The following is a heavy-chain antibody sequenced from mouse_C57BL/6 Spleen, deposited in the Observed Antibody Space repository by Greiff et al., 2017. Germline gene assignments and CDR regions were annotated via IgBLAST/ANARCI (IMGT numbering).Heavy chain of an antibody. Sequence: VKLQEPGPELVKPGASVKISCKASGYAFSSSWMNWVKQRPGKGLEWIGRIYPGDGDTNYNGKFKGKATLTADKSSSTAYMQLSSRTSEDSAVSICARRRLDSSGYGYFPYGGEGPTLTV. V-gene: IGHV1-82*01. CDR2: IYPGDGDT. CDR3: ARRRLDSSGYGYFPY. CDR1: GYAFSSSW. J-gene: IGHJ2*01. D-gene: IGHD3-2*02.